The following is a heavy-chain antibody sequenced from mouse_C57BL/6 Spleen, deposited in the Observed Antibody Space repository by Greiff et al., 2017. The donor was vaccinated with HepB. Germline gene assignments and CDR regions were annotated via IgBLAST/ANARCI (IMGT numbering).Heavy chain of an antibody. J-gene: IGHJ2*01. V-gene: IGHV5-17*01. CDR1: GFTFSDYG. CDR2: ISSGSSTI. CDR3: ARREGYSNYFDY. Sequence: EVKVVESGGGLVKPGGSLKLSCAASGFTFSDYGMHWVRQAPEKGLEWVAYISSGSSTIYYADTVKGRFTISRDNAKNTLFLQMTSLRSEDTAMYYCARREGYSNYFDYWGQGTTLTVSS. D-gene: IGHD2-5*01.